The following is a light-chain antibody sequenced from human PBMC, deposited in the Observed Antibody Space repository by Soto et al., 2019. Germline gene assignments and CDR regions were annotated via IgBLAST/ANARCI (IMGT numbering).Light chain of an antibody. V-gene: IGLV2-14*01. Sequence: QSALTQPASVSGSPGQSITISCTGTSSDVGGYDYVSWYQQHPGTAPRLIIFEVTNRPSGVSNRFSGSKSGNTASLTISGLQAEDEADYYCTSYTSSSTQVFGTGTEVTVL. CDR3: TSYTSSSTQV. CDR1: SSDVGGYDY. CDR2: EVT. J-gene: IGLJ1*01.